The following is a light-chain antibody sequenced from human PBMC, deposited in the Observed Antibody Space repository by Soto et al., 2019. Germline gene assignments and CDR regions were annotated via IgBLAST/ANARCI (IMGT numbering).Light chain of an antibody. V-gene: IGLV1-40*01. J-gene: IGLJ1*01. CDR1: SSNIGAGYD. Sequence: QSVLTQPPSVSGAPGQRVTISCTGSSSNIGAGYDVHWYQQLPGTAPKLLIYGNSNRPSGVPDRFSGSKSCTSASLAITGLQAEDEEDYYCQSYDSSLSGSDVFGTGTKVTVL. CDR2: GNS. CDR3: QSYDSSLSGSDV.